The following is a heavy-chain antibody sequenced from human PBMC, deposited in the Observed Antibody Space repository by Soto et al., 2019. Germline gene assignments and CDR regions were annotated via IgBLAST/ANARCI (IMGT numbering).Heavy chain of an antibody. J-gene: IGHJ4*02. CDR1: GGSISSGGYY. Sequence: QVPLQESGPGLVKPSQTLSLTCTVSGGSISSGGYYWSWIRQHPGKGLEWIGYIYYSGSTYYNPSLKSRVTISVDTSKNQFSLKLSSVTAADTAVYYCARFFRSHSGYDMRFDYWGQGTLVTVSS. V-gene: IGHV4-31*03. D-gene: IGHD5-12*01. CDR3: ARFFRSHSGYDMRFDY. CDR2: IYYSGST.